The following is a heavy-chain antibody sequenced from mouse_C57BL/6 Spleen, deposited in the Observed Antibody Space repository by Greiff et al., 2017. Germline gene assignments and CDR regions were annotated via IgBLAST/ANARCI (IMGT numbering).Heavy chain of an antibody. CDR3: ARGSHWYFDV. Sequence: VQLQESGAELVKPGASVKMSCKASGYTFTSYWITWVKQRPGQGLEWIGDIYPGSGSTNYNEKFKSKATLTVDTSSSTAYMQLSSLTSEDSAVYYCARGSHWYFDVWGTGTTVTVSS. CDR2: IYPGSGST. CDR1: GYTFTSYW. V-gene: IGHV1-55*01. J-gene: IGHJ1*03.